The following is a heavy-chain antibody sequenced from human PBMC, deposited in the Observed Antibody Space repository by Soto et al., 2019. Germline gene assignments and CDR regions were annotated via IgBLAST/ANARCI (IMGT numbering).Heavy chain of an antibody. CDR1: GFTFSSYA. CDR3: AKRSSSSTFYY. D-gene: IGHD6-6*01. V-gene: IGHV3-23*01. CDR2: SSGSDDST. Sequence: EVQLLESGGGLVQPGESLRLSCAASGFTFSSYAMRWVRQAPGKGLEWVSVSSGSDDSTYYADSVKGRFTISRDNSKNTLYLQMNILRAEDTAVYYCAKRSSSSTFYYWGQGTLVTVSS. J-gene: IGHJ4*02.